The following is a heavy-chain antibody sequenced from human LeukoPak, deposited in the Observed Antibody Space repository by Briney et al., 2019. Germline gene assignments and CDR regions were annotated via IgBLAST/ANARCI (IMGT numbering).Heavy chain of an antibody. V-gene: IGHV3-21*01. CDR3: ARAAWGFLEWINWFDP. CDR1: GFTFSSYS. J-gene: IGHJ5*02. CDR2: ISSSSSYI. D-gene: IGHD3-3*01. Sequence: GGSLRLSCAASGFTFSSYSMNWVRQAPGKGLEWVSSISSSSSYIYYADSVKGRFTISRDNAKNSLYLQMNSLRAEDTAVYYCARAAWGFLEWINWFDPWGQGTLVTVSS.